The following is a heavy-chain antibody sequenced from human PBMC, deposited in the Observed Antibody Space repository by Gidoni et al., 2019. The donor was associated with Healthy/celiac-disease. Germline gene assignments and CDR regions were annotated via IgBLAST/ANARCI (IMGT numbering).Heavy chain of an antibody. D-gene: IGHD3-22*01. CDR1: GFTFSSYA. CDR3: AKDSQHYYDSSGGGPYFDY. V-gene: IGHV3-23*01. CDR2: ISGSGGST. Sequence: EVQLLESGGGLVQPGGSLRLSCAASGFTFSSYAMSWVRQAAGKGLAWVSAISGSGGSTYYADSVQGRFTISRDNSKNTLYLQMNSLRAEDTAVYYCAKDSQHYYDSSGGGPYFDYWGQGTLVTVSS. J-gene: IGHJ4*02.